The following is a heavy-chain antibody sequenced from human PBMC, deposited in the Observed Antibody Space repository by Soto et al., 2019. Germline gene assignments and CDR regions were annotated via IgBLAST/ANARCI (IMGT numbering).Heavy chain of an antibody. Sequence: LEWVSAISGSGGSTYYADSVKGRFTISRDNSKNTLYLQMNSLRAEDTAVYYCAKDIVVSSGWHGNAFDIWGQGTMVTVS. D-gene: IGHD6-19*01. V-gene: IGHV3-23*01. CDR3: AKDIVVSSGWHGNAFDI. J-gene: IGHJ3*02. CDR2: ISGSGGST.